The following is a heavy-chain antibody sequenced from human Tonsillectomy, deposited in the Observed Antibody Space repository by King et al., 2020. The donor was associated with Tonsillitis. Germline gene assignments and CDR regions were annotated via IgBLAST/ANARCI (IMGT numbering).Heavy chain of an antibody. D-gene: IGHD3-22*01. V-gene: IGHV3-21*01. CDR2: ICMSNSFI. CDR1: GFTFRVFI. CDR3: ARVGYYYDSSGHYYEYYYGMDV. J-gene: IGHJ6*02. Sequence: VQLVEAGGGLVKPGGFPGLSFAAPGFTFRVFIMNWGPQGPGKGAGGGSSICMSNSFIYYPESRKGPLTISRDNAKNSLYLQMNSLTAEETAVYYCARVGYYYDSSGHYYEYYYGMDVWGQGTTVTVSS.